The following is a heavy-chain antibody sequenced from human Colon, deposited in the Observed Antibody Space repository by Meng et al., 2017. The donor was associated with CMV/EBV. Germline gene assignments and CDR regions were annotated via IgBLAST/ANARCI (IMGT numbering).Heavy chain of an antibody. CDR2: ISAYNGNT. J-gene: IGHJ4*02. CDR3: ARDDDPPTGTYDY. V-gene: IGHV1-18*01. D-gene: IGHD1-1*01. CDR1: GYTFTSYG. Sequence: CKASGYTFTSYGISWVRPDPGQGLEWMGWISAYNGNTNYAQKLQGRVTMTTDTSTSTAYMELRSLRSDDTAVYYCARDDDPPTGTYDYWGQGTLVTVSS.